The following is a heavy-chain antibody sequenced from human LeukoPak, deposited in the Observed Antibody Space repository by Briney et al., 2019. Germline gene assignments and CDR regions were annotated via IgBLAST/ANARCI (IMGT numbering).Heavy chain of an antibody. CDR2: IYYSGST. D-gene: IGHD3-10*01. CDR1: GGSISSHY. CDR3: ARVSGAFDAFDI. Sequence: SETLSLTCTVSGGSISSHYWSWIRQPPGKGLEWIGYIYYSGSTNYNPSLKSRVTISVDTSKNQFSLKLSSVTAADTAVYYCARVSGAFDAFDIWGQGTMVTVSS. V-gene: IGHV4-59*11. J-gene: IGHJ3*02.